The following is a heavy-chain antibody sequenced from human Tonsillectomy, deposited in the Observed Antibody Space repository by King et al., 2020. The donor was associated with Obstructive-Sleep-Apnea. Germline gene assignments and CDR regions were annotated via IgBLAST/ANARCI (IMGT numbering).Heavy chain of an antibody. Sequence: VQLVESGGGLVQPGGSLRLSCKASGFIFMSYWMNWVRQAPGKGLEWVASIKYDGSEKKYVESVKGRFIISREKAKNLLCLEMNSLTAEDSAVYFCARVPISHWGQGILVAVSS. CDR2: IKYDGSEK. J-gene: IGHJ4*02. CDR1: GFIFMSYW. V-gene: IGHV3-7*03. CDR3: ARVPISH. D-gene: IGHD3-3*02.